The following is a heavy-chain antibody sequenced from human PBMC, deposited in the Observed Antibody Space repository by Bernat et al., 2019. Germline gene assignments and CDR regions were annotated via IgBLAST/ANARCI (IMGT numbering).Heavy chain of an antibody. CDR3: AGAIAALSGYYYYYMDV. CDR1: GGSISSYY. J-gene: IGHJ6*03. CDR2: IYYSGST. V-gene: IGHV4-59*01. D-gene: IGHD6-13*01. Sequence: QVQLKESGPGLVKPSETLSLTCTVSGGSISSYYWSWIRQPPGKGLEWIGYIYYSGSTNYNPSLKSRVTISVDTSKNQFSLKLSSVTAADTAVYYCAGAIAALSGYYYYYMDVWGKGTTVTVSS.